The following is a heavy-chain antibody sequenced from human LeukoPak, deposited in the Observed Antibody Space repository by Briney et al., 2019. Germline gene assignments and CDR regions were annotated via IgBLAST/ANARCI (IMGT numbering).Heavy chain of an antibody. CDR1: GFTFDDYT. V-gene: IGHV3-43*01. J-gene: IGHJ4*02. D-gene: IGHD6-19*01. Sequence: GGSLRLSCAASGFTFDDYTMHWVRQAPGKGLEWVSLISWDGGSTYYADSVKGRFTISRDNSKNSLYLQMNSVRTEDTALYYCAKDRIGYSSGWELDYWGQGTLVTVSS. CDR2: ISWDGGST. CDR3: AKDRIGYSSGWELDY.